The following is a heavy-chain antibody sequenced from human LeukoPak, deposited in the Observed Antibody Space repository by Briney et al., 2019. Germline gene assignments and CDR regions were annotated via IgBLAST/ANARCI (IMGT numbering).Heavy chain of an antibody. CDR3: ARDGEPHYYYYYMDV. CDR2: ISGSGDST. D-gene: IGHD1-26*01. CDR1: GFTFNTYV. V-gene: IGHV3-23*01. Sequence: GETLRLSCAASGFTFNTYVMNWVRQAPGKGLEWVSSISGSGDSTFYADSVKGRFTISRDNSKNTLSLQMNSLRAEDTAVYYCARDGEPHYYYYYMDVWGKGTTVTVSS. J-gene: IGHJ6*03.